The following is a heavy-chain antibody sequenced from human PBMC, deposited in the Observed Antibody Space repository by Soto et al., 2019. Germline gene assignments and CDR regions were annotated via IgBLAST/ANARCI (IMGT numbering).Heavy chain of an antibody. CDR1: GGSISSGGYY. CDR3: AREGCTNGVCRIDY. J-gene: IGHJ4*02. V-gene: IGHV4-31*03. CDR2: IYYSGST. Sequence: QVQLQESDPGLVKPSQTLSLTCTVSGGSISSGGYYWSWIRQHPGKGLEWIGYIYYSGSTYYNPSLKSRVTISVDTSKNQFSLKLSSVTAADTAVYYCAREGCTNGVCRIDYWGQGTLVTVSS. D-gene: IGHD2-8*01.